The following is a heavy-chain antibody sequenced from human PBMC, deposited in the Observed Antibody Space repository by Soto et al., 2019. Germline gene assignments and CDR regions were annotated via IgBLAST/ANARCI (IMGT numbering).Heavy chain of an antibody. J-gene: IGHJ4*02. CDR3: AIGDLGAVAGYFEP. CDR1: GFTFDDYS. CDR2: ISWHSGSI. D-gene: IGHD6-13*01. V-gene: IGHV3-9*01. Sequence: EVQLVESGGGLVQPGGSLRLSCAASGFTFDDYSMHWVRQAPGRGLEWVSGISWHSGSIDYADSVKGRFTISRDNAKNFLYLEMNSLRPEDRALYYCAIGDLGAVAGYFEPWGQGTPVTVSS.